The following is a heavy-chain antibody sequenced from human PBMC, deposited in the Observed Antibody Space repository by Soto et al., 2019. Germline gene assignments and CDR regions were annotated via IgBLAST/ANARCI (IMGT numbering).Heavy chain of an antibody. CDR1: GGSISSSSYY. Sequence: SETLSLTCTVSGGSISSSSYYWGWIRQPPGKGLEWIGSIYYSGSTYYNLSLKSRVTISVDTSKNQFSLKLSSVTAVDTAVYYCARQVRGGQDYYGSGSYPNWFDPWGQGTLVTVSS. CDR3: ARQVRGGQDYYGSGSYPNWFDP. J-gene: IGHJ5*02. D-gene: IGHD3-10*01. CDR2: IYYSGST. V-gene: IGHV4-39*01.